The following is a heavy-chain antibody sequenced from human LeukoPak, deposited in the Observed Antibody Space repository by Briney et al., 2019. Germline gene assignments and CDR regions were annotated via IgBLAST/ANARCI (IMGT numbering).Heavy chain of an antibody. CDR1: GGTFSSYA. CDR2: IIPIFGTA. CDR3: ARGVDYYENSGTIDY. V-gene: IGHV1-69*13. Sequence: SVKVSCKASGGTFSSYAISWVRQAPGQGLEWMGGIIPIFGTANYAQKFQGRVTITADESTSTAYMELSSLRSEDTAVYYCARGVDYYENSGTIDYWGQGTLVTVSS. J-gene: IGHJ4*02. D-gene: IGHD3-22*01.